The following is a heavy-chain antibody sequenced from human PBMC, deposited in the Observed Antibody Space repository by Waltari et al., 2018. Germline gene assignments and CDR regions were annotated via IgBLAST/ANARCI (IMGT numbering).Heavy chain of an antibody. CDR2: IYHSGNT. CDR1: GGSINNYF. V-gene: IGHV4-59*01. D-gene: IGHD1-26*01. CDR3: ARVGGTYGNSFDL. J-gene: IGHJ3*01. Sequence: QVQVQESGPGLVKPSESLSLTCTVSGGSINNYFWSWIRQPPGRALECVAYIYHSGNTNCNPSLNSRVTISEDTSENQCSLKLNSVTAADTAVYYCARVGGTYGNSFDLWGEGIMVTVSS.